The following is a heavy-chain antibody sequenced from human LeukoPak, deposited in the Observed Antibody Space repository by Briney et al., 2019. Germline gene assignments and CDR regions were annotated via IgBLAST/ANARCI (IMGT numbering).Heavy chain of an antibody. V-gene: IGHV3-30*18. J-gene: IGHJ4*02. D-gene: IGHD2-2*01. CDR3: AKDLCSSTSCPRWKLVFDY. CDR2: ISYDGSNK. CDR1: GFTFSSYG. Sequence: GGSLRLSCAASGFTFSSYGIHSVRQAPGKGLEWVAVISYDGSNKYYAHSVKGRLTISRDNSKNTLYLQMKSLRAEDTAVYYCAKDLCSSTSCPRWKLVFDYWGQGTLVTVSS.